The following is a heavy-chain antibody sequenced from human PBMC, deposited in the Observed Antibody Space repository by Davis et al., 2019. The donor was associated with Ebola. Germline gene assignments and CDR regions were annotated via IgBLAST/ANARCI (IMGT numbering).Heavy chain of an antibody. V-gene: IGHV1-2*06. J-gene: IGHJ6*04. CDR2: INPNSGGT. Sequence: ASVKVSCKTSGYTFTDYYMHWVRQAPGQGLEWMGRINPNSGGTNYAQKFQGRVTMTRDTSISTAYMELSRLRSDDTAVYYCARVSYHYYYGMDVWGKGTTVTVSS. CDR3: ARVSYHYYYGMDV. CDR1: GYTFTDYY.